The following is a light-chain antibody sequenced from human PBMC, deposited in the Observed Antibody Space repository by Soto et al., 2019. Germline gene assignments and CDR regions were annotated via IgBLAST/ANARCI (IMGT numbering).Light chain of an antibody. CDR2: NDA. CDR1: SSSIGSNY. J-gene: IGLJ2*01. V-gene: IGLV1-47*02. Sequence: QSVLTQPPSASGTPGQRVTISCSGSSSSIGSNYVYWYQQLPGTTPKLLIYNDAQRPSGVPERFSGSKSGTSASLAISGLRSEDEADYYCASWDDSLYSPVFGGGTKLTVL. CDR3: ASWDDSLYSPV.